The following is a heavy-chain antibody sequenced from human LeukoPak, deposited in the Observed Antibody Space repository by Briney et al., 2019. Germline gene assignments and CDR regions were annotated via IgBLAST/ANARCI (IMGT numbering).Heavy chain of an antibody. CDR2: IKNDGSGT. V-gene: IGHV3-74*01. D-gene: IGHD6-13*01. CDR3: TRGGGYFAFDI. CDR1: GFTFSNYW. Sequence: GGSLRLSCEASGFTFSNYWMYWVRQAPGKGLVCVSRIKNDGSGTIYADSVKGRCTISRDNAKNTLYLQMDSLRAEDTAVYYCTRGGGYFAFDIWGQGTMVTVSS. J-gene: IGHJ3*02.